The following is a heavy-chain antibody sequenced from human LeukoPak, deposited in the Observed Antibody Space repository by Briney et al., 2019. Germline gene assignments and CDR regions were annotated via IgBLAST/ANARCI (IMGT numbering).Heavy chain of an antibody. J-gene: IGHJ4*02. CDR1: GYSISSGYY. D-gene: IGHD3-10*01. CDR2: IYHSGNT. V-gene: IGHV4-38-2*02. CDR3: ARGDYYGSGSRYFDY. Sequence: KSSETLSLTCTVSGYSISSGYYWGWIRQPPGKGLEWIGTIYHSGNTYYNPSLKSRVTISLDTSKNQFSLKLSSVTAADTAVYYCARGDYYGSGSRYFDYWGQGTLVTVSS.